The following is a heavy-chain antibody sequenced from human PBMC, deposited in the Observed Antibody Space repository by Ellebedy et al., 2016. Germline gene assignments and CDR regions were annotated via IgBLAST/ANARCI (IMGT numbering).Heavy chain of an antibody. CDR3: ARSFQGGYDY. Sequence: GGSLRLSCAASGFTFSSYWMHWVRQAPGKGLVWVSYINSDGSSTTYADSVKGRFTISRDNAKNTLYLQMNSLRAEDTAVYYCARSFQGGYDYWGQGTLVTVSS. CDR2: INSDGSST. V-gene: IGHV3-74*01. D-gene: IGHD5-18*01. J-gene: IGHJ4*02. CDR1: GFTFSSYW.